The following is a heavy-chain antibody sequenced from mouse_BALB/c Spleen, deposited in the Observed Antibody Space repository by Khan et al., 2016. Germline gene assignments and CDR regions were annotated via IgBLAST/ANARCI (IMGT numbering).Heavy chain of an antibody. Sequence: EVELVESGGGLVKPGGSLKLSCAASGFTFSDYYMYWVRQTPEKRLEWVAALSAGGSYTYYHDSVKGRFTIYRDNAKNKLYLQMSSLKSEDTAMYYCARDRNWYFEVWGAGTTVTVSS. CDR2: LSAGGSYT. J-gene: IGHJ1*01. CDR3: ARDRNWYFEV. V-gene: IGHV5-4*02. CDR1: GFTFSDYY.